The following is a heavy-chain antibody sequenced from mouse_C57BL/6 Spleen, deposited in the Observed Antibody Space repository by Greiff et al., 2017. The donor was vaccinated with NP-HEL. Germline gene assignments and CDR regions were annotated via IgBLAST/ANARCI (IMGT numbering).Heavy chain of an antibody. Sequence: QVQLKQSGAELVRPGSSVKLSCKASGYTFTSYWMDWVKQRPGQGLEWIGNIYPSDSETHYNQKFKDKATLTVDKSSSTAYMQLSSLTSEDSAVYYCARWGGNYPFDYWGQGTTLTVSS. CDR3: ARWGGNYPFDY. CDR1: GYTFTSYW. V-gene: IGHV1-61*01. J-gene: IGHJ2*01. CDR2: IYPSDSET. D-gene: IGHD2-1*01.